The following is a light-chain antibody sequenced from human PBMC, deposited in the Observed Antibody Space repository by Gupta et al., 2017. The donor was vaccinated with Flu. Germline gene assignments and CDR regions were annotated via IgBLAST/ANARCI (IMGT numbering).Light chain of an antibody. CDR1: QSVTNNL. CDR3: QQYGSSVYT. CDR2: GAS. V-gene: IGKV3-20*01. J-gene: IGKJ2*01. Sequence: GTLSLSPGERATLSCRASQSVTNNLLTWYQQKPGQAPRLLIYGASSRATGIPDRFSGSGSGTDFTLTISRLEPEDFAVYYCQQYGSSVYTFGQGTKLEIK.